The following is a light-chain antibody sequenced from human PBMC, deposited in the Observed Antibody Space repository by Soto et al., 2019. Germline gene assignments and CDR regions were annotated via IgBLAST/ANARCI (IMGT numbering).Light chain of an antibody. V-gene: IGKV3-20*01. CDR3: QQYGTSPFT. CDR2: GAS. Sequence: EIVLTQSPTTLSLSPGEGATLSCRASQTVLSNYLAWYQQKPGQAPRLLFYGASFRATGIPDRFSVSGSGTDFTLTISRLEPEDCVVFYCQQYGTSPFTSGRGTKVEIK. J-gene: IGKJ4*01. CDR1: QTVLSNY.